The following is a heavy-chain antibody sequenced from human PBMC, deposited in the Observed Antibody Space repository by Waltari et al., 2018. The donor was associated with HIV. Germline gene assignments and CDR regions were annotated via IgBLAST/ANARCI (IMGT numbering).Heavy chain of an antibody. J-gene: IGHJ4*02. CDR3: ARSPTPTKMPY. V-gene: IGHV3-30*03. D-gene: IGHD2-2*01. CDR2: SSYDAVKK. Sequence: QVQLVESGGGEVHPGESLRLSCNASGFALSGFGMPWVRQAPGKGLEWLAVSSYDAVKKFYADSVKGRFTISRDNSRNLVFLHMTSLTPEDTAMYYCARSPTPTKMPYWGQGTRVTVST. CDR1: GFALSGFG.